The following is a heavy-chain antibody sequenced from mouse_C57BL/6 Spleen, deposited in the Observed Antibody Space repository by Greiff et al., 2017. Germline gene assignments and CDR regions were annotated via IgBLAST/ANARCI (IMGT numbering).Heavy chain of an antibody. CDR1: GFTFSSYA. V-gene: IGHV5-4*01. CDR2: ISDGGSYT. Sequence: EVKVEESGGGLVKPGGSLKLSCAASGFTFSSYAMSWVRQTPEKRLEWVATISDGGSYTYYPANVKGRFTISRDNAKNNLYLQMSHLKSEDTAMYYCARDHDYDGNYFDYWGQGTTLTVSS. D-gene: IGHD2-4*01. CDR3: ARDHDYDGNYFDY. J-gene: IGHJ2*01.